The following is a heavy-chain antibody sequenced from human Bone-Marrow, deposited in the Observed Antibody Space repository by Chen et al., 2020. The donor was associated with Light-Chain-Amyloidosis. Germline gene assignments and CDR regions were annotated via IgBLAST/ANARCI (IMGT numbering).Heavy chain of an antibody. J-gene: IGHJ3*02. V-gene: IGHV3-23*04. CDR1: GCAFSSYA. D-gene: IGHD3-9*01. Sequence: EVQWVVSGGGLLQRGGSLRRPCAASGCAFSSYAVSWVRQASGKGREWVATLRGGGASRHSGDSVKGPLTISRDNSKNALFLKMNSLRAEDTAVYYCAKDISYDDILPGYPADAFDIWGQGTMVTVSS. CDR2: LRGGGASR. CDR3: AKDISYDDILPGYPADAFDI.